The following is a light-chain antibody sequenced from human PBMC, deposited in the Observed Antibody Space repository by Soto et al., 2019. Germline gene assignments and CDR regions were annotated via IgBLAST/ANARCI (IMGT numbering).Light chain of an antibody. V-gene: IGKV1-39*01. CDR3: QQSYSSSWT. J-gene: IGKJ1*01. Sequence: DIQMTQWPSSLSASVVDRFSITFRASQSISSHLNWYQQRPGKAPKLLIYAASSLQSWVPSRFSGSGSGTDFTLTISSLQPEDFATYYCQQSYSSSWTFGQGTKV. CDR1: QSISSH. CDR2: AAS.